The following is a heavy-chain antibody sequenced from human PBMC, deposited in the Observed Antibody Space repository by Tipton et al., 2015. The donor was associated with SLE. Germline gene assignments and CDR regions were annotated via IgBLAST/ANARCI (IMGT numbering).Heavy chain of an antibody. CDR1: GGSISSGSYY. J-gene: IGHJ2*01. V-gene: IGHV4-61*09. CDR2: IYTSGST. CDR3: ARRLPVAGQYWYFDL. Sequence: TLSLTCTVSGGSISSGSYYWIWIRQPAGKGLEWIGHIYTSGSTNYNPSLKSRVTISVDTSKNQFSLKLNSVTAADTAVYYCARRLPVAGQYWYFDLWGRGTLVTVSS. D-gene: IGHD6-19*01.